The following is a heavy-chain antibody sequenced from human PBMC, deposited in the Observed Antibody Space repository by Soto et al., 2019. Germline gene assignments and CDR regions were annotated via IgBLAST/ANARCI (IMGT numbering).Heavy chain of an antibody. J-gene: IGHJ6*03. CDR2: ISGSGGST. CDR1: GFTFSSYA. CDR3: VRGSKLGEWLYENDYYYYYMDV. D-gene: IGHD3-3*01. Sequence: GGSLRLSCAASGFTFSSYAMSWVRQAPGKGLEWVSAISGSGGSTYYADSVKGRFTISRDNSKNTLYLQMNSLRAEDTAVYYCVRGSKLGEWLYENDYYYYYMDVWGKGTTVTVSS. V-gene: IGHV3-23*01.